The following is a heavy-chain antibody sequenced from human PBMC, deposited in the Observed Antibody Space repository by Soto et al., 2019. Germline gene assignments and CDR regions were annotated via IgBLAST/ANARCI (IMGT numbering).Heavy chain of an antibody. Sequence: SETLSLTCTVSGGSISSYYWSWIRQPPGKGLEWIGYIYYSGSTNYNPSLKSRVTISVDTSKNQFSLKLSSVTAADTAVYYCASGAARSGAEYFQHWGQGTLVTVSS. D-gene: IGHD6-6*01. CDR1: GGSISSYY. V-gene: IGHV4-59*01. CDR3: ASGAARSGAEYFQH. J-gene: IGHJ1*01. CDR2: IYYSGST.